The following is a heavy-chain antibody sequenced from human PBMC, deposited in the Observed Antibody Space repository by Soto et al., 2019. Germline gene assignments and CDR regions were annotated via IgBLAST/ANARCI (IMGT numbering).Heavy chain of an antibody. J-gene: IGHJ5*02. V-gene: IGHV4-34*01. Sequence: GSLRLSCAASGFTFSSYAMSWVRQSPGKGLEWIGEINDVGNTNYNPSLKSRVTMSADTSKNQFSLKMNSVTAADTAVYYCARYDILTGYSDRFDPWGQGILVTVSS. CDR1: GFTFSSYA. CDR3: ARYDILTGYSDRFDP. D-gene: IGHD3-9*01. CDR2: INDVGNT.